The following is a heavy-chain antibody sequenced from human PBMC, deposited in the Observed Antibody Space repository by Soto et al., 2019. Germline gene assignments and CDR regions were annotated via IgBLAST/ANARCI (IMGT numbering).Heavy chain of an antibody. V-gene: IGHV1-69*18. CDR3: ARAAVLTFTRFYDVDV. J-gene: IGHJ6*02. Sequence: QVKLVQSGAEVKTPGSSVKVSGEASGGTFNSYSINWVRQAPGQGLEWMGRIIPMFGTTDYAQRFQGRVTFTADESTKTASMEVTNLTSEDTAVYYCARAAVLTFTRFYDVDVWGQGTTVTVSS. CDR1: GGTFNSYS. CDR2: IIPMFGTT. D-gene: IGHD6-13*01.